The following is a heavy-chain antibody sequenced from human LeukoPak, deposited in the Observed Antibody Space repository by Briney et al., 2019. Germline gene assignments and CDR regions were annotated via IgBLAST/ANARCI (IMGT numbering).Heavy chain of an antibody. Sequence: GGSLRLSCAASGLTFTNAWLSWVRQAPGKGLEWVGRIKSKTDGGTVDYAPPVKGRFTISRDDSRNTLSLEMNFLKTEDTAVYYCTIDPGNYEILWGKGTLVSVSS. D-gene: IGHD4-11*01. CDR3: TIDPGNYEIL. CDR1: GLTFTNAW. J-gene: IGHJ4*02. V-gene: IGHV3-15*01. CDR2: IKSKTDGGTV.